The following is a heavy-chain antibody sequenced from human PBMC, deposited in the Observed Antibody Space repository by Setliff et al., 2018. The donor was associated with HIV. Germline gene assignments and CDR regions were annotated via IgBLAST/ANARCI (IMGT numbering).Heavy chain of an antibody. J-gene: IGHJ4*02. CDR3: ARDVLDLVISVYGF. Sequence: ETLSLTCDVSGFSISSRYYWGWIRQSPGKGLEWIGNIYHTGSSYYNPSLNDRATISLDTSENQFSLKLNSVTAADTAVYYCARDVLDLVISVYGFWGQGIPVTVSS. D-gene: IGHD3-22*01. V-gene: IGHV4-38-2*02. CDR1: GFSISSRYY. CDR2: IYHTGSS.